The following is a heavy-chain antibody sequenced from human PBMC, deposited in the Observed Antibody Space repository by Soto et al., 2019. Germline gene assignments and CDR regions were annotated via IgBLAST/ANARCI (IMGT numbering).Heavy chain of an antibody. CDR2: ISYDGSNK. CDR1: GFTFNSYA. CDR3: ASEQLAVLRGVLDY. V-gene: IGHV3-30-3*01. D-gene: IGHD1-1*01. Sequence: QVQLVESGGGVVQPGRSLRLSCAASGFTFNSYAMHWVRQAPGRWLEWVAVISYDGSNKYYAYSVKGRFTSSRDKSKNPLYLQMNSLRADDTAMYYCASEQLAVLRGVLDYWGQGTLVTVSS. J-gene: IGHJ4*02.